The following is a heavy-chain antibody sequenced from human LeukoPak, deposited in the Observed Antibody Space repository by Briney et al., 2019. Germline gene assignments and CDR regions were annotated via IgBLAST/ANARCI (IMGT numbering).Heavy chain of an antibody. V-gene: IGHV2-5*02. J-gene: IGHJ5*01. Sequence: SGPTLVNPTQTLTLTCTFSGFSLSTHGMGVGWIRQPPGKALEWLALIFWDDAERYSPSLKSRLTITKDTFKNQVVLTMTNMDPVDTATYYCAHRHNLGVTGPVITFDSWGQGTLVTVSS. CDR3: AHRHNLGVTGPVITFDS. CDR2: IFWDDAE. CDR1: GFSLSTHGMG. D-gene: IGHD2-21*02.